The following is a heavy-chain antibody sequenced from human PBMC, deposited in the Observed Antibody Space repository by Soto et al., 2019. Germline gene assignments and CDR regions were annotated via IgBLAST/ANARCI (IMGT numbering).Heavy chain of an antibody. Sequence: SETLSLTCAVSGGSISSSNWWSWVRQPPGKGLEWIGEIYHSGSTNYNPSLKSRVTISVDRSKNQFSLKLSSVTAADTAVYYCARAPISIGWFDPWGQGTLVTVSS. CDR2: IYHSGST. J-gene: IGHJ5*02. D-gene: IGHD3-22*01. CDR3: ARAPISIGWFDP. CDR1: GGSISSSNW. V-gene: IGHV4-4*02.